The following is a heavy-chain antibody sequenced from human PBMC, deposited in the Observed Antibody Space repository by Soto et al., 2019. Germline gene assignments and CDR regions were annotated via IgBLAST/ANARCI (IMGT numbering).Heavy chain of an antibody. D-gene: IGHD2-21*02. J-gene: IGHJ1*01. Sequence: QLVESGGGVVQPGRSLRLPCAASGFTFSGYAMHWVRQAPGKGLEWVATISYNGNDKYYVDSGKGRFTISRDNSKNTLFLQMSSLTREDTAVYYCAKDAGDQGYFQNWGQGTLVFVSS. V-gene: IGHV3-30*18. CDR3: AKDAGDQGYFQN. CDR1: GFTFSGYA. CDR2: ISYNGNDK.